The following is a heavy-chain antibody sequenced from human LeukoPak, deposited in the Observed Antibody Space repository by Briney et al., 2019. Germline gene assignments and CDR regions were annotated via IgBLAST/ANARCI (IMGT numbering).Heavy chain of an antibody. CDR3: ARVSITMVRGVIIPESYYFDY. V-gene: IGHV4-59*01. J-gene: IGHJ4*02. Sequence: PSETLSLTCTVSGGSISSYYWSWIRQPPGKGLEWIGYIYYSGSTNYNPSLKSRVTISVDTSKNQFSLKLSSVTAADTAVYYCARVSITMVRGVIIPESYYFDYWGQGTLVTVSS. CDR1: GGSISSYY. D-gene: IGHD3-10*01. CDR2: IYYSGST.